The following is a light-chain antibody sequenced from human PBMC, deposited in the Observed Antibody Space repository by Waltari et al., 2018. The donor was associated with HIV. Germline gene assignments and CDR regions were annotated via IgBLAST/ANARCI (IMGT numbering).Light chain of an antibody. CDR3: QSADSSGTYNYV. CDR1: ALPKQY. V-gene: IGLV3-25*03. J-gene: IGLJ1*01. CDR2: KDS. Sequence: SYELTQPPSVSVSPGQTARITCSGDALPKQYAYWYQQKPGQAPGLVIYKDSERPSGIPERFSGSSSGTTVTLTISGVQAEDEADYYCQSADSSGTYNYVFGTGTKVTVL.